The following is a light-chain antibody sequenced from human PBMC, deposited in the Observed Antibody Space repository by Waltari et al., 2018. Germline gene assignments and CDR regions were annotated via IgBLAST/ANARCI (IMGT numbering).Light chain of an antibody. V-gene: IGKV4-1*01. CDR1: QTLLSKNNNF. Sequence: EMLMTQSPDFLAVSLGERATINCKSSQTLLSKNNNFSAWFQHKPGQPPKLLISWASIRESGVPDRFSGSGSGTDFTLTISSLQAEDVATYYCQQYYGAPLTFGGGTKVEIK. J-gene: IGKJ4*01. CDR3: QQYYGAPLT. CDR2: WAS.